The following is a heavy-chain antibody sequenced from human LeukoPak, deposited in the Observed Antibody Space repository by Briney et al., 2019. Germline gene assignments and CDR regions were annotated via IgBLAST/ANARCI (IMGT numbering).Heavy chain of an antibody. Sequence: SETLSLTCAVYGGSFSGYYWSWIRQSAGKGLEWIGRIYTSGSTNYNPSLRGRVTMSVDTSKNQFSLKLTSVTAADTAVYYCARHSDNYYMDVWGKGTTVTVSS. J-gene: IGHJ6*03. CDR3: ARHSDNYYMDV. V-gene: IGHV4-59*10. CDR2: IYTSGST. CDR1: GGSFSGYY.